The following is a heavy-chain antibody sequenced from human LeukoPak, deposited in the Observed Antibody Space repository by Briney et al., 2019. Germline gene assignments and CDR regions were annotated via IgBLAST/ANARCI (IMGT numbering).Heavy chain of an antibody. CDR3: ARDIEYYGSGSYVNWFDP. V-gene: IGHV4-59*01. Sequence: SETLSLTCTVSGGSISSYYWSWIRQPPGKGLEWIGYIYYSGSTNYKPSLKSRVTISVDTSKNQFSLKLSSVTAADTAVYYCARDIEYYGSGSYVNWFDPWGQGTLVTVSS. CDR2: IYYSGST. J-gene: IGHJ5*02. CDR1: GGSISSYY. D-gene: IGHD3-10*01.